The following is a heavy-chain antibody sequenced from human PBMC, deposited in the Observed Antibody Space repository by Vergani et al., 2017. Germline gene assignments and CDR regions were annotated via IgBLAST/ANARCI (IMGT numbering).Heavy chain of an antibody. Sequence: QVQLQESGPRLVKPSQTLSLTCTVSGGSVDVDEFSWSWIRQSPGKGLEWIGNIYFSGSTNYNPSLQSRVSMTVDTSKNQFFLKLTSVTAADTAVYFCARSPDTGDSIDSWGQGTLVTVSS. D-gene: IGHD1-14*01. CDR3: ARSPDTGDSIDS. J-gene: IGHJ4*02. CDR1: GGSVDVDEFS. CDR2: IYFSGST. V-gene: IGHV4-30-4*08.